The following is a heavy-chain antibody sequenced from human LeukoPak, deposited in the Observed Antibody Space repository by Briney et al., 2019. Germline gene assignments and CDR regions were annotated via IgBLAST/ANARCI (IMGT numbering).Heavy chain of an antibody. Sequence: GGSLRLSCAASGFTFSSYGMHWVRQAPGKGLEWVSAISGSGTYYADSVRGRFTISRDNSKNTLYLQMNSLRAEDTAVYYCAKLTDYWGQGTLVTVSS. CDR1: GFTFSSYG. CDR2: ISGSGT. CDR3: AKLTDY. V-gene: IGHV3-23*01. D-gene: IGHD3-16*01. J-gene: IGHJ4*02.